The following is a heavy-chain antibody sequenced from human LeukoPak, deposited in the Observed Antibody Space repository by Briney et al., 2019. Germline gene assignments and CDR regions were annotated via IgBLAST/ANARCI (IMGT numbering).Heavy chain of an antibody. D-gene: IGHD3-22*01. CDR1: GFTFSSYW. V-gene: IGHV3-48*01. J-gene: IGHJ4*02. CDR3: ARDYYDSSGYYYFDY. Sequence: GGSLRLSCAASGFTFSSYWMHCVRQAPGKGLEWVSYISSSSGTIYYADSLKGRFTISRDNAKNSLYLQMNSLRAEDTAVYYCARDYYDSSGYYYFDYWGQGTLVTVSS. CDR2: ISSSSGTI.